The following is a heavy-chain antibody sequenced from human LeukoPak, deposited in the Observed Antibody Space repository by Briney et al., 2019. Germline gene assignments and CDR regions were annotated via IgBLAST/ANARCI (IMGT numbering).Heavy chain of an antibody. CDR1: GGSITTYH. V-gene: IGHV4-4*09. D-gene: IGHD1-1*01. CDR2: ISSSGST. Sequence: SETLSLTCSVSGGSITTYHWSWIRQPPGKGLEWLGYISSSGSTKYTASLKSRLNMSVDTSKNLFSLSLTSVTAADTAVYYCARGERWFIYWGQGALVTVSS. J-gene: IGHJ4*02. CDR3: ARGERWFIY.